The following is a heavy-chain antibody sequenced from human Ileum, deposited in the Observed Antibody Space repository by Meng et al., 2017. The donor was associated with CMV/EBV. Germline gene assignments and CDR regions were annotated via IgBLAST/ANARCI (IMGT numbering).Heavy chain of an antibody. CDR1: DGSISSYY. Sequence: QVRLQESGPGLVKPSETPSLTCTVSDGSISSYYWSWIRQSAGKGLEWIGRIHTSGTTNYNPSLKSRVTLSLDTSKDQFSLKLTSVTAADTAVYYCAREKSSCTSSTCYGVDSWGQGTLVTVSS. J-gene: IGHJ4*02. CDR3: AREKSSCTSSTCYGVDS. CDR2: IHTSGTT. D-gene: IGHD2-2*01. V-gene: IGHV4-4*07.